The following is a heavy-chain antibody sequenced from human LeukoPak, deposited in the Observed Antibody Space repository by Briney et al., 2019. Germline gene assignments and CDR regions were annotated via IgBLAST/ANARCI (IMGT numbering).Heavy chain of an antibody. CDR3: ASINRGDAFDI. V-gene: IGHV3-7*01. CDR1: GFTFSSYW. D-gene: IGHD2/OR15-2a*01. Sequence: GGSLRLSCSASGFTFSSYWMSWVRQTTGKGLECVAKIREDGNEKFYVDSVKGRFTISRDNAKNSVYLQMNSLRAEDTAVYYCASINRGDAFDIWGQGTMVTVSS. J-gene: IGHJ3*02. CDR2: IREDGNEK.